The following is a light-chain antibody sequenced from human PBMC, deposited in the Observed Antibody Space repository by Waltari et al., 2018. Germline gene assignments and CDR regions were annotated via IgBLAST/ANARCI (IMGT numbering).Light chain of an antibody. J-gene: IGKJ1*01. CDR3: QPYVNLPVT. Sequence: ARRRVGRSLAWYQHKPGQALWLRIYDSAFRATGTPGRFSGSASGTDFSLAIGSLKPEDFAVYFCQPYVNLPVTLGPGTKVKI. V-gene: IGKV3-11*01. CDR2: DSA. CDR1: RRVGRS.